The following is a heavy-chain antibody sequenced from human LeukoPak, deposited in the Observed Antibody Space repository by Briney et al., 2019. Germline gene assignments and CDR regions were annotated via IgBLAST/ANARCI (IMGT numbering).Heavy chain of an antibody. CDR3: ARAVASIAAAMDV. V-gene: IGHV1-46*01. CDR1: GYTFTSYY. D-gene: IGHD6-13*01. CDR2: INPSGGST. J-gene: IGHJ6*04. Sequence: EASVKVSCKASGYTFTSYYMHWVRQAPGQGLEWMGIINPSGGSTGYAQKFQGRVTMTRDMSTSTVYMELSSLRSEDTAVYYCARAVASIAAAMDVWGKGTTVTVSS.